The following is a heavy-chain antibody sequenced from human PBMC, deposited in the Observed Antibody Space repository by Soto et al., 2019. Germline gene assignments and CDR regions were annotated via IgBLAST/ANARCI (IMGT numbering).Heavy chain of an antibody. V-gene: IGHV1-69*01. Sequence: QVQLVQSGTEVKKPGSSVRVSCKASGGTFSRYAISWVRQAPGQGLEWMGGIIPMFGTANYAQKFQGRFTITAVESTSTAYMELSSLRSEDTAVYYCARQFDYESSGYYYPYWGQGTLVTVSS. CDR1: GGTFSRYA. J-gene: IGHJ4*02. CDR3: ARQFDYESSGYYYPY. CDR2: IIPMFGTA. D-gene: IGHD3-22*01.